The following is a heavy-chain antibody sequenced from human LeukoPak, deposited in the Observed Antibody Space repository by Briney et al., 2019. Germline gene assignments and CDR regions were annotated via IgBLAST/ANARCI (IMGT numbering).Heavy chain of an antibody. J-gene: IGHJ3*02. CDR1: GFTFSSYA. D-gene: IGHD3-10*01. CDR2: ISGSGGST. V-gene: IGHV3-23*01. CDR3: AKDGSVLLWFGESDAFDI. Sequence: GGSLRLSCAASGFTFSSYAMSWVRQAPGKGLEWVSAISGSGGSTYYADSVKGRFTISRDNSKNTLYLQMNSLRAEDTAVYYCAKDGSVLLWFGESDAFDIWGQGTMVTVSS.